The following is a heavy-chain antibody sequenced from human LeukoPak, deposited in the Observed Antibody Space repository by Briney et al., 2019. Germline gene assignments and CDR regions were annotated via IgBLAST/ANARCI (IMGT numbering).Heavy chain of an antibody. D-gene: IGHD3-16*02. Sequence: SETLSLTCAVYGGSFSGYYWSWIRQPPGKGLEWIGEINHSGSTNYSPSLKSRATISVDTSKNQFSLKLSSVTAADTAVYYCARGNYVWGSYRKDYMDVWGKGTTVTVSS. CDR1: GGSFSGYY. CDR2: INHSGST. CDR3: ARGNYVWGSYRKDYMDV. J-gene: IGHJ6*03. V-gene: IGHV4-34*01.